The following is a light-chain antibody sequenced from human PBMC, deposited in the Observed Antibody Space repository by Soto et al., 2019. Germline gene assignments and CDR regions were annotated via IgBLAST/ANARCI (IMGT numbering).Light chain of an antibody. CDR3: QQRSDWPLT. CDR2: DAT. CDR1: QSISNY. Sequence: EIVLPQSPATLSLSPGARATLSCRASQSISNYLAWYQQKPGQAPRLLLYDATSRATGIPPTFSGSVSGTDSTLTSSSLEPEDLADYYCQQRSDWPLTTGGGTKVESK. J-gene: IGKJ4*01. V-gene: IGKV3-11*01.